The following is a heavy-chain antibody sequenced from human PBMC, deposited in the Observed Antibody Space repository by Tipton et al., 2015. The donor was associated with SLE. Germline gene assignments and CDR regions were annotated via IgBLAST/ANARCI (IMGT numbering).Heavy chain of an antibody. CDR1: GGSISSYY. Sequence: TLSLTCTVSGGSISSYYWSWIRQPPGKGLEWIGYIHYSGSTNYNPSLKSRVTISVDASKNQFSLKLSSVTAADTAVYYCARFIAAAGHHYYYGMDVWGQGTTVTVSS. CDR2: IHYSGST. CDR3: ARFIAAAGHHYYYGMDV. J-gene: IGHJ6*02. V-gene: IGHV4-59*01. D-gene: IGHD6-13*01.